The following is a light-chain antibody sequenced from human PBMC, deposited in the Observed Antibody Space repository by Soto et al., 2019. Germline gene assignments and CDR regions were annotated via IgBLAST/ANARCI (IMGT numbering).Light chain of an antibody. Sequence: EIVLSLSLATVSLNPGERATLSCGVSQSVSNYLAWYQQKPGQAPRLLISDASNRATGIPVRFSGSGSGTDFTLTISSLEAEDSAVYYCQQRSNWPSITFGQRRLLAIK. V-gene: IGKV3-11*01. J-gene: IGKJ5*01. CDR3: QQRSNWPSIT. CDR1: QSVSNY. CDR2: DAS.